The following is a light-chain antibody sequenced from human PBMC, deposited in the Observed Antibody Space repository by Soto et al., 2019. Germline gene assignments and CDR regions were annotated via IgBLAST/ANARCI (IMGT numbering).Light chain of an antibody. V-gene: IGKV3-20*01. Sequence: EIVLTQSPATLSVSPGERATLSCRASQSVGSNLAWYQQKPGQAPRLLIYDASSRATGIPDRFSGGGSGTDFTLTISRLEPEDFAVYYCQQFSSYPLTFGGGTKVDIK. CDR1: QSVGSN. CDR3: QQFSSYPLT. CDR2: DAS. J-gene: IGKJ4*01.